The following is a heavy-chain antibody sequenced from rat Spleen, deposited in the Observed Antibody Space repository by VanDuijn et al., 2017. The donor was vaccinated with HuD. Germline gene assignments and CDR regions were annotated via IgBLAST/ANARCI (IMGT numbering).Heavy chain of an antibody. CDR2: ISPTGGST. J-gene: IGHJ3*01. V-gene: IGHV5-19*01. Sequence: EVQLVESGGGLVQPGRSLKLSCAASGFTFSDYAMNWIRQAPTKGLEWVASISPTGGSTHYRDSVKGRFTISRDNAKNTLYLQMDSLRSEDTATYYCATAGSRVSRFAYWGQGTLVTVSS. D-gene: IGHD1-4*01. CDR1: GFTFSDYA. CDR3: ATAGSRVSRFAY.